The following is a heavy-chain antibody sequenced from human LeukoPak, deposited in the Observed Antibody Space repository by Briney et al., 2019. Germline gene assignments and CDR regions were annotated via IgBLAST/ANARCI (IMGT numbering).Heavy chain of an antibody. Sequence: ASVKVSCKASGGTFSSYAISWVRQAPGQGLEWMGWINPNSGGTNYAQKFQGRVTMTRDTSISTAYMELSRLRSDDTAVYYCARGTGEGYSYGRYYFDYWGQGTLVTVSS. V-gene: IGHV1-2*02. CDR1: GGTFSSYA. J-gene: IGHJ4*02. CDR2: INPNSGGT. CDR3: ARGTGEGYSYGRYYFDY. D-gene: IGHD5-18*01.